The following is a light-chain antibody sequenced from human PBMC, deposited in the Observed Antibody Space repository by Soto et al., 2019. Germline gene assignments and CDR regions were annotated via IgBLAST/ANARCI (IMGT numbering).Light chain of an antibody. CDR1: SSDVGGYNY. Sequence: QSVLTQDASVSGSPGQSITISCTGTSSDVGGYNYVSWYQQHPGKAPKLMIYDVSNRPSGVSNRFSGSKSGNTASLTISGLQAEDESDYYFSSYTSSDTLVFGTGTKLTVL. J-gene: IGLJ1*01. CDR2: DVS. V-gene: IGLV2-14*01. CDR3: SSYTSSDTLV.